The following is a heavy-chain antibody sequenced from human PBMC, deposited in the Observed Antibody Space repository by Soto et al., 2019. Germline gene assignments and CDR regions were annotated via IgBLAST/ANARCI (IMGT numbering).Heavy chain of an antibody. Sequence: EVQLLESGGGLVQPGGSLRLSCAASGFTFRNYAMSWARQAPGKGLEWVSAISGSGGTTHYADSVKGRFTISRDNFKNTLYLQINSLRVEDTALYYCAKDRSSTSGYAFDYWGQGSLVTVSS. V-gene: IGHV3-23*01. CDR1: GFTFRNYA. CDR2: ISGSGGTT. CDR3: AKDRSSTSGYAFDY. D-gene: IGHD2-2*01. J-gene: IGHJ4*02.